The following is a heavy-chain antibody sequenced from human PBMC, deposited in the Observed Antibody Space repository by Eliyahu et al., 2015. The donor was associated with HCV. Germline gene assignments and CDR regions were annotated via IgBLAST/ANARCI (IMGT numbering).Heavy chain of an antibody. CDR3: ARVRRFGKHFSAFDI. D-gene: IGHD3-10*01. Sequence: QVQLLQSGAEVEKPGASVKVSCKASGFTFATHDXSWVRQAPGQGLEWMGWISPXSVDIGYAQKFQGKVILTTDTSTTTAYMELRYLRSDDTAVYYCARVRRFGKHFSAFDIWGQGTMVTVSS. J-gene: IGHJ3*02. CDR2: ISPXSVDI. V-gene: IGHV1-18*01. CDR1: GFTFATHD.